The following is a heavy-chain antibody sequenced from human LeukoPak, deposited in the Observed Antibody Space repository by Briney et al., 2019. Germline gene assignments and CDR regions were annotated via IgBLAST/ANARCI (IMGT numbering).Heavy chain of an antibody. Sequence: GGSLRLSCAASGFTLSSYEMIWVRQAPGKGLEWISYVGSSGDTIYYADSVEGRFTISRDNAKNSLYLQMNSLRAEDTAVYYCARGGATRGRFENWGQGTLVTVSS. J-gene: IGHJ4*02. CDR1: GFTLSSYE. CDR2: VGSSGDTI. CDR3: ARGGATRGRFEN. V-gene: IGHV3-48*03. D-gene: IGHD1-26*01.